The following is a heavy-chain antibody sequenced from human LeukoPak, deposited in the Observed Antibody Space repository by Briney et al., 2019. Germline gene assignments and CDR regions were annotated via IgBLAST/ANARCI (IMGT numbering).Heavy chain of an antibody. CDR1: GFSFGSYG. V-gene: IGHV3-30*18. J-gene: IGHJ3*02. Sequence: GGSLRLSCAASGFSFGSYGIHWVRQAPGKGLEWVAVISHEGSAKYHADSVKGRFTVSRDNSKNMLYLQLDSLRAEDTAVYYCAKNHERGRYDSFDMWTQGSWVTVSS. CDR2: ISHEGSAK. D-gene: IGHD3-16*02. CDR3: AKNHERGRYDSFDM.